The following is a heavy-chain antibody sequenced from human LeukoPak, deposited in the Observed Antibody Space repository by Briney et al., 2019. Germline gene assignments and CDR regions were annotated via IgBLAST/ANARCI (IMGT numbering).Heavy chain of an antibody. CDR2: IYYSGST. J-gene: IGHJ4*02. CDR1: GVSISSSSYY. V-gene: IGHV4-39*01. Sequence: PSETLSLTCTVSGVSISSSSYYWGWIRQPPGKGLEWIGSIYYSGSTYYNPSLKSRVTISVDTSKNQFSLKLSSVTAADTAVYYCANLARVPAVSTYFDYWGQGTLVTVSS. CDR3: ANLARVPAVSTYFDY. D-gene: IGHD2-2*01.